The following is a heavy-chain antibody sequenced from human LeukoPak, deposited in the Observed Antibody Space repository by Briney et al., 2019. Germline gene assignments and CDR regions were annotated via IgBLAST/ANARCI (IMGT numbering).Heavy chain of an antibody. J-gene: IGHJ4*02. CDR1: GFTFSSYG. CDR2: IWYDGSNK. CDR3: ARDRSYYNVFDY. V-gene: IGHV3-33*01. D-gene: IGHD3-10*01. Sequence: PGRSLRLSCAASGFTFSSYGMHWVRQAPGKGLEWVAVIWYDGSNKYYADSVKGRLTISRDNSKNTLYLQMNSLRAEDTAVYYCARDRSYYNVFDYWGQGTLVTVSS.